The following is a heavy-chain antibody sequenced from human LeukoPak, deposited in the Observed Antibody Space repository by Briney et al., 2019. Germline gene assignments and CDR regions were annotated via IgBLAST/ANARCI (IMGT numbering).Heavy chain of an antibody. D-gene: IGHD3-16*02. CDR1: GGSFSGYY. CDR3: ARGDVFGGVIVPFDY. V-gene: IGHV4-34*01. Sequence: SETLSLTCAVYGGSFSGYYWSWIRQPPGKGLEWIGEINHSGSTNYNPSLKSRVTISVDTSKNQFSLKLSSGTAADTAVYYCARGDVFGGVIVPFDYWGQGTLVTVSS. J-gene: IGHJ4*02. CDR2: INHSGST.